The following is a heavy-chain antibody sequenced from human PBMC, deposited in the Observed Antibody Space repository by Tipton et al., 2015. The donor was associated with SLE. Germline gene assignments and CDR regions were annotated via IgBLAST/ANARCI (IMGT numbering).Heavy chain of an antibody. V-gene: IGHV4-39*07. CDR3: AHANWGTNFDY. CDR2: IYYSGST. CDR1: GGSISSSSYY. J-gene: IGHJ4*02. Sequence: LSLTCTVSGGSISSSSYYWAWIRQPPGKGLEWIGSIYYSGSTYYNPSLESRVTISVDTSKNQFSLKLSSVTAADTAVFYCAHANWGTNFDYWGQGTLVTVSS. D-gene: IGHD7-27*01.